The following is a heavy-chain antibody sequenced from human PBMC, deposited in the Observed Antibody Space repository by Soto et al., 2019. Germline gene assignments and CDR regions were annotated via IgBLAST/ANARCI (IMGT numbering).Heavy chain of an antibody. CDR1: GGSISSGDYY. Sequence: QVQLQESGPGLVKPSQTLSLTCTVSGGSISSGDYYWSWIRQPPGKGLEWIGYIYYRGSTYYNPSLKSRVTLSVYTSKNQFSLKLSSVTAADTAVYYCARGPLHYGDFLVDWFDPWGQGTLVTVSS. V-gene: IGHV4-30-4*01. D-gene: IGHD4-17*01. J-gene: IGHJ5*02. CDR2: IYYRGST. CDR3: ARGPLHYGDFLVDWFDP.